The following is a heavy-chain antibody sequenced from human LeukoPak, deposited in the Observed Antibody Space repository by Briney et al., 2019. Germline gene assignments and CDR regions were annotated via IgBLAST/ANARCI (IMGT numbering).Heavy chain of an antibody. Sequence: SETLSLTCTVSGGSISSYCLNWIRQSPGKGLEWIGYIYYSGTTKYNPSLKSRVTISVDTSKNQLSLKLSSVTAADTAVYYCARGYGDYSVWFDPWGQGTLVTVSS. CDR1: GGSISSYC. J-gene: IGHJ5*02. D-gene: IGHD4-17*01. CDR3: ARGYGDYSVWFDP. V-gene: IGHV4-59*01. CDR2: IYYSGTT.